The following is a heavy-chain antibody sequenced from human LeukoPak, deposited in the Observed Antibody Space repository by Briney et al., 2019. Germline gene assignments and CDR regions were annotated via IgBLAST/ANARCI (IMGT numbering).Heavy chain of an antibody. V-gene: IGHV1-2*06. J-gene: IGHJ5*02. Sequence: GASVKVSCKASGYTFTGYYMHWVRQAPGQGLEWMGRINPNSGGTNYAQKFQGRVTMTRDTSTSTVYMELSSLRSEDTAVYYCARAIDSASRIAARDRGNWFDPWGQGTLVTVSS. D-gene: IGHD6-6*01. CDR2: INPNSGGT. CDR1: GYTFTGYY. CDR3: ARAIDSASRIAARDRGNWFDP.